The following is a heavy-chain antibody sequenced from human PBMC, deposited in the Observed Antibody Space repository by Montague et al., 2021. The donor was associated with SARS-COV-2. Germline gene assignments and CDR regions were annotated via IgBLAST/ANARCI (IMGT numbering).Heavy chain of an antibody. CDR1: GGSITSSAYY. Sequence: TLSLTCTVSGGSITSSAYYWSWIRQPPGKGLEWIGYIYYSGSTYYNPSLKSRVTISVDTSKNQFSLKLSSVTAADTAVYYCARGNARITIFGVAARWFDPWGQGTLVTVSS. CDR3: ARGNARITIFGVAARWFDP. V-gene: IGHV4-30-4*08. J-gene: IGHJ5*02. CDR2: IYYSGST. D-gene: IGHD3-3*01.